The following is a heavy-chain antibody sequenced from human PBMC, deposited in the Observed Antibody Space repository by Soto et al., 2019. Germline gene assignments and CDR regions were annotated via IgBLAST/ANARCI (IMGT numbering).Heavy chain of an antibody. CDR3: ARDPNDSSAYYHHYYYGMDV. CDR2: INAGNGNT. CDR1: GYTFTSYG. Sequence: QIQLMQSGAEVKKPGASVKVSCKASGYTFTSYGIHWVRQAPGQRLEWTGWINAGNGNTKYSEKFQGSVTITRDTSASTAYLELSSLRSEDTAVYYCARDPNDSSAYYHHYYYGMDVWGQGTTVTFSS. D-gene: IGHD3-22*01. V-gene: IGHV1-3*01. J-gene: IGHJ6*02.